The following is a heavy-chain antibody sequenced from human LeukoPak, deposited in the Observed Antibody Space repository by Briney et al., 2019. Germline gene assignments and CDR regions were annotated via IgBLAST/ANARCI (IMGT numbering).Heavy chain of an antibody. V-gene: IGHV3-23*01. CDR1: GFTFSSYA. CDR3: WFSRYYYDSSGYYY. CDR2: ISGSGGST. D-gene: IGHD3-22*01. Sequence: GGSLRLSCAASGFTFSSYAMSWVRQAPGKGLEWVSAISGSGGSTYYADSVKGRFSISRDNSKNTLYLQMNSLRAEDTAVYYCWFSRYYYDSSGYYYWGQGTLVTVSS. J-gene: IGHJ4*02.